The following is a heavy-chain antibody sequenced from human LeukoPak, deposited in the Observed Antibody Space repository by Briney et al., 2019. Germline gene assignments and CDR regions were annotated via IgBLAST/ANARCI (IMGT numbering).Heavy chain of an antibody. J-gene: IGHJ4*02. V-gene: IGHV3-13*04. D-gene: IGHD6-19*01. Sequence: GGSLRLSCAASGFIFSSYDMHWVRQTTGKGLEWVSSIGTAGGSYYPGSVRGRFTIFRENAKNSLYRQMNSLRAGDTAVYYCARVAGTGFDYWGQGTVVSVSS. CDR2: IGTAGGS. CDR3: ARVAGTGFDY. CDR1: GFIFSSYD.